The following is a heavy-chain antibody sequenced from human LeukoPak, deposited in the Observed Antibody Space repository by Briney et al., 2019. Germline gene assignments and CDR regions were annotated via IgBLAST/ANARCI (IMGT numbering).Heavy chain of an antibody. CDR3: ARHGGYNYGYWFDP. Sequence: SETLSLTCTVSGGPISTTSYYWGWIRQPPGKGLEWIGSIFYSGNTYYNPSLKSRVTMSVDTSKNQFSLKLSSVTAADTAVYYCARHGGYNYGYWFDPWGQGTLVTVSS. CDR2: IFYSGNT. D-gene: IGHD5-18*01. J-gene: IGHJ5*02. V-gene: IGHV4-39*01. CDR1: GGPISTTSYY.